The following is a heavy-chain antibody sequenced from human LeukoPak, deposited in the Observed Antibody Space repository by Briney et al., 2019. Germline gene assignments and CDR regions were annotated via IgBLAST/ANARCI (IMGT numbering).Heavy chain of an antibody. J-gene: IGHJ4*02. CDR1: GYTFTSYY. CDR2: INPSGGST. D-gene: IGHD3-22*01. V-gene: IGHV1-46*01. Sequence: ASVKVSCKASGYTFTSYYMHWVRRAPGQGLEWMGIINPSGGSTSYAQKFQGRVTMTRDMSTSTVYMELSSLRSEDTAVYYCARNLDYYDSSGYYIDYWGQGTLVTVSS. CDR3: ARNLDYYDSSGYYIDY.